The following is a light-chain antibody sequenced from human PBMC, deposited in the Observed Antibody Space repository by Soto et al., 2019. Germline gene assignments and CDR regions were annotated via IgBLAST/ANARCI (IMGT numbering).Light chain of an antibody. J-gene: IGKJ1*01. CDR2: AAS. V-gene: IGKV1-39*01. Sequence: DIKMTQSPSSLSASVEDRVIITCRASQSISNHLNWYQQKPGKAPKXXILAASSLQRGVPSRFSGSRSGPDFTLTISSLQPEDFATYYCQQSYSSPPTFGQGTKVDIK. CDR1: QSISNH. CDR3: QQSYSSPPT.